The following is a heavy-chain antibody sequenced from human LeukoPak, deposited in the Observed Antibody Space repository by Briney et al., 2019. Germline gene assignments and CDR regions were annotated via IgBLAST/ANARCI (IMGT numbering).Heavy chain of an antibody. Sequence: GGSLRLSCAASGFTFSSYWMSWVRQAPGRWLEWVANINQDGSEKYYVDSAKGRFTISRDNGKKSLFLQMNSLRVEDTAVYFCARGRGNSSTWYWDYWGQGTPVTVSS. D-gene: IGHD6-13*01. CDR2: INQDGSEK. CDR1: GFTFSSYW. V-gene: IGHV3-7*01. J-gene: IGHJ4*02. CDR3: ARGRGNSSTWYWDY.